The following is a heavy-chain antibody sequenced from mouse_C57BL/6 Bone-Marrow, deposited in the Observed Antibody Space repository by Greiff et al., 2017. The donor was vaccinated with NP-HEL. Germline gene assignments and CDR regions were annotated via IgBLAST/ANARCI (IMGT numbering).Heavy chain of an antibody. D-gene: IGHD2-2*01. CDR1: GYTFTDYE. CDR2: IAPETGGT. Sequence: QVQLQQSGAELVRPGASVTLSCKASGYTFTDYEMHWVKQTPVHGLEWIGAIAPETGGTAYNQKFKGKAILTADKSSSTAYMELRSLTSEDSAIYYCTRLGYGCDYWGQGTTLTVSS. J-gene: IGHJ2*01. V-gene: IGHV1-15*01. CDR3: TRLGYGCDY.